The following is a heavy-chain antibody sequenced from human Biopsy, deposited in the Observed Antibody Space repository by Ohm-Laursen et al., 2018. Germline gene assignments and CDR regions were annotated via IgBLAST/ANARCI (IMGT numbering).Heavy chain of an antibody. D-gene: IGHD3-10*01. Sequence: ASVKVSYKASGYTFTSYEINWVRQATGQGLEWMGWMNPNNGNTGYAQKFQGRVTMTRNTSISTAYMEVSSLRSEDTAVYYCARGRNPVWFGEDLDYWGQGTPVTVSS. J-gene: IGHJ4*02. CDR3: ARGRNPVWFGEDLDY. CDR2: MNPNNGNT. CDR1: GYTFTSYE. V-gene: IGHV1-8*01.